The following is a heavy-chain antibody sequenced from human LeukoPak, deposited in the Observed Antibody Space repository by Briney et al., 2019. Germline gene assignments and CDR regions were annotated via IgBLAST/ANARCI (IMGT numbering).Heavy chain of an antibody. V-gene: IGHV3-53*04. Sequence: GGSLRLSCAASGFTVSSNYMSWVRQAPGKGLEWVSVIYSGGSTYYADSVKCRFTISRHNSKNTLYLQMNSLRAEDTAVYYCARDLRGGTPSPRHYYGMDVWGQGTTVTVSS. J-gene: IGHJ6*02. CDR3: ARDLRGGTPSPRHYYGMDV. CDR1: GFTVSSNY. CDR2: IYSGGST. D-gene: IGHD3-16*01.